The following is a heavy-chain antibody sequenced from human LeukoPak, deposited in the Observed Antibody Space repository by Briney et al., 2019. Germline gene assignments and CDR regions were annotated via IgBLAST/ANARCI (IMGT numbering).Heavy chain of an antibody. V-gene: IGHV4-34*09. CDR3: ARSFGESYFDY. J-gene: IGHJ4*02. CDR2: ISYSGNT. Sequence: PSETLSLTCAVYGGSFSGYYWSWIRQPPGKGLEWIGYISYSGNTYYNPSLKSRLTISVDTSKNQFSLKLSPVTAADTAVYYCARSFGESYFDYWGQGILVTVSS. D-gene: IGHD3-10*01. CDR1: GGSFSGYY.